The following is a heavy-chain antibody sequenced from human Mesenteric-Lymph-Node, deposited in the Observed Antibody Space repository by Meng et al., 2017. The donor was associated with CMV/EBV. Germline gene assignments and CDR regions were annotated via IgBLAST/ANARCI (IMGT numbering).Heavy chain of an antibody. Sequence: SGYTFTSYDINWVRQATGQGLEWMGWMNPNSGNTGYALKFQGRVTTTRDTSISTAYMELSSLRFEDTAVYYCAATHGEVAAETLDYWGQGTLVTVSS. J-gene: IGHJ4*02. CDR2: MNPNSGNT. V-gene: IGHV1-8*01. D-gene: IGHD2-2*01. CDR3: AATHGEVAAETLDY. CDR1: GYTFTSYD.